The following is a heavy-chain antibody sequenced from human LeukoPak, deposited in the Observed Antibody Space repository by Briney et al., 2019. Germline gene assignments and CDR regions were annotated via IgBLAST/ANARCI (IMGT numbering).Heavy chain of an antibody. Sequence: PGASLRLSCAASGCTFSSYAMSWVRQAPGKGLEWVSAISGSGGSTYYADSVKGRFTISRDNSKNTLYLQMNSLRAEDTAVYYCAKDRRGSYGRGLDYWGQGTLVTVSS. CDR3: AKDRRGSYGRGLDY. V-gene: IGHV3-23*01. D-gene: IGHD1-26*01. CDR1: GCTFSSYA. CDR2: ISGSGGST. J-gene: IGHJ4*02.